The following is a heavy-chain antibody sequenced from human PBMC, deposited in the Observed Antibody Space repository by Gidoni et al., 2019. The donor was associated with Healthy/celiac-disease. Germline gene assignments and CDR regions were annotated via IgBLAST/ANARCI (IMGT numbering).Heavy chain of an antibody. CDR2: INHSGST. Sequence: QVQLQQWGAGLLKPSETLSLTCAVYGWSFVGSYWSWIRQPPGKGLEWIGEINHSGSTNYNPSLKSRVTISVDTSKNQFSLKLSSVTAADTAVYYCARGRLVGPDTAMVTAQDNYFDYWGQGTLVTVSS. V-gene: IGHV4-34*01. J-gene: IGHJ4*02. CDR3: ARGRLVGPDTAMVTAQDNYFDY. D-gene: IGHD5-18*01. CDR1: GWSFVGSY.